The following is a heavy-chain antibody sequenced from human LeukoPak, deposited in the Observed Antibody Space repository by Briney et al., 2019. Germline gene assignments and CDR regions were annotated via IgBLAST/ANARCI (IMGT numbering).Heavy chain of an antibody. J-gene: IGHJ5*02. CDR2: IFYSGHT. V-gene: IGHV4-59*11. Sequence: SETLSLTCAVSGGSITSHSWSCIRQPPGKGLEWVGYIFYSGHTSYNPPPRSRVTISLETCKTQFSLRLRSLTAPDTAVYYCVRDKVRRPFPGSWCDLWPRGPLVSV. D-gene: IGHD2-15*01. CDR1: GGSITSHS. CDR3: VRDKVRRPFPGSWCDL.